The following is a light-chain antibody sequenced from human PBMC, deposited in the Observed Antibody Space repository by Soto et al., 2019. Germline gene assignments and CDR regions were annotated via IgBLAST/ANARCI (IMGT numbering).Light chain of an antibody. Sequence: EIVLTQSPGTLSLSAGERATLSCRASQSVSSSCLAWYQQKPGQAPRLLIYGASSRATGIPDRFSGSGSGTDFTLTISRLEPEDFAVYYCQQYSSSLFTFGQGTKLEIK. CDR1: QSVSSSC. J-gene: IGKJ2*01. CDR2: GAS. CDR3: QQYSSSLFT. V-gene: IGKV3-20*01.